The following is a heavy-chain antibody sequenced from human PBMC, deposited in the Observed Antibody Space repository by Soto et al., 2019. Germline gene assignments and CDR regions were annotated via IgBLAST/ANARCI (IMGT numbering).Heavy chain of an antibody. CDR2: ISSSSSYI. Sequence: GGSLRLSCAASGFTFSSYSMNWVRQAPGKGLEWVSSISSSSSYIYYADSVKGRFTISRDNAKNSLYLQMNSLRAEDTAVYYCARDRGGGSGWGAFDIWGQGTMVTVSS. J-gene: IGHJ3*02. V-gene: IGHV3-21*01. CDR1: GFTFSSYS. D-gene: IGHD6-19*01. CDR3: ARDRGGGSGWGAFDI.